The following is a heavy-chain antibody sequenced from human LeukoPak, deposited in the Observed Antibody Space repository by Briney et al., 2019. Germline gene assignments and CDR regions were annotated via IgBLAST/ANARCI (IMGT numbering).Heavy chain of an antibody. Sequence: GGSLRLSCAASEFTFNRYWMSWVRQAPGKGLQWVANIKQDGSEAHYVDSVKGRFSISRDNAKNSLSLQTNSLNVDDTGVYFCTRDALFGAERTHLDFWSQGTLVTVSS. CDR1: EFTFNRYW. J-gene: IGHJ4*02. CDR2: IKQDGSEA. V-gene: IGHV3-7*04. CDR3: TRDALFGAERTHLDF. D-gene: IGHD4/OR15-4a*01.